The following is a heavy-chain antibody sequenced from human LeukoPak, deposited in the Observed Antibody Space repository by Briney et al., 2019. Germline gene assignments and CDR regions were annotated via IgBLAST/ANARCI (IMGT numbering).Heavy chain of an antibody. CDR2: IGGSGGST. J-gene: IGHJ5*02. CDR3: ARDTVFRQNWFDP. CDR1: GFTFSSYA. Sequence: PGGSLRLSCAASGFTFSSYAMSWVRQAPGKVLEWVPAIGGSGGSTYYADSVKGRFTISRDNSKNTLYLQMNSLRAEDTAVYYCARDTVFRQNWFDPWGQGTLVTVSS. V-gene: IGHV3-23*01. D-gene: IGHD4-11*01.